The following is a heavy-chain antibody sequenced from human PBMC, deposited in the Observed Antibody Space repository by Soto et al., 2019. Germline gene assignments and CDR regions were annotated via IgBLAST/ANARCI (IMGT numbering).Heavy chain of an antibody. Sequence: SETLSLTCTVSCEATSSDNCWSWIRQPPGKGLEWSGHIYYSGNTDYNPSLKSRLAISIDTSKNPFSLKLSSVTAADTAVYFCAREGGESTDGIYYSEYWGQGALVTISS. CDR2: IYYSGNT. V-gene: IGHV4-30-4*01. D-gene: IGHD3-3*02. CDR3: AREGGESTDGIYYSEY. J-gene: IGHJ4*02. CDR1: CEATSSDNC.